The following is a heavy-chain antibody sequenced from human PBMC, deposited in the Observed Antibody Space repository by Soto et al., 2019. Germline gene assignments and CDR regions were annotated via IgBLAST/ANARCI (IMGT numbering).Heavy chain of an antibody. J-gene: IGHJ2*01. Sequence: QVQLVESGGGVVQPGRSLRLSCAASGFTFSSYGMHWVRQAPGKGLEWVAVISYDGSNKYYADSVKGRFTISRDNSKNTLYLQMNSLRAEDTAVYYCAEEPRAYCGGDCPPPDFDLWGRGTLVTVSS. CDR1: GFTFSSYG. CDR3: AEEPRAYCGGDCPPPDFDL. D-gene: IGHD2-21*02. CDR2: ISYDGSNK. V-gene: IGHV3-30*18.